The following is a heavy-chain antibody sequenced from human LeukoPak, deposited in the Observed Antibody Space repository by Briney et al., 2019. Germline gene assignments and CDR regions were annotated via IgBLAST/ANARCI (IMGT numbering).Heavy chain of an antibody. CDR3: AKDRQTFGYFDY. CDR1: GFTFSSYA. V-gene: IGHV3-23*01. CDR2: ISASGGTT. J-gene: IGHJ4*02. D-gene: IGHD3-10*01. Sequence: GGSLRLSCAASGFTFSSYAMSWVRQAPGKGLEWVSAISASGGTTYCADSVKGRFTISRDNSENTLYMQMCSLRAEDTAVYYCAKDRQTFGYFDYWGQGTLVTVSS.